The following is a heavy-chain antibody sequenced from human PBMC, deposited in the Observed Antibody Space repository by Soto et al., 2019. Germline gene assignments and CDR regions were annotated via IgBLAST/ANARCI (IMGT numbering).Heavy chain of an antibody. J-gene: IGHJ4*02. CDR1: GYTFTSYG. D-gene: IGHD1-26*01. Sequence: QVQLVQSGAEVKKPGASVKVSCKASGYTFTSYGISWVRQAHGQGLEWMGWISAYNGNTNYAQKLQGRVTMTTDTSKSSVYRVLRSLRFDDQAVYYCARDRSTGELLNWGQGTLVPVSS. CDR2: ISAYNGNT. CDR3: ARDRSTGELLN. V-gene: IGHV1-18*01.